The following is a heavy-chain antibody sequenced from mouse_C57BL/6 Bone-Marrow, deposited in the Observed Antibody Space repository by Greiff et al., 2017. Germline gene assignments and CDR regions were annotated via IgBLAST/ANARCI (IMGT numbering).Heavy chain of an antibody. D-gene: IGHD1-1*01. CDR1: GYTFTSYW. J-gene: IGHJ3*01. CDR2: IYPGSGST. CDR3: ARSLYYYGSSQAWFAY. Sequence: VQLQQPGAELVKPGASVKMSCKASGYTFTSYWITWVKQRPGQGLEWIGDIYPGSGSTNYNEKFKSKATLTVDTSSSTAYMQLSSLTSEDSAVYYCARSLYYYGSSQAWFAYWGQGTLVTVSA. V-gene: IGHV1-55*01.